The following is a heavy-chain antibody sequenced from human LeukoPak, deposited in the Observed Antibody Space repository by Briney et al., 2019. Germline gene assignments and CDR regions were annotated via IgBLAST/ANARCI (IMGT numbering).Heavy chain of an antibody. J-gene: IGHJ5*02. V-gene: IGHV1-69*05. CDR3: ARGDLEWFSSWFDP. CDR2: IIPIFGTA. CDR1: GGTFSSYA. D-gene: IGHD3-3*01. Sequence: SVKVSCKASGGTFSSYAISWVRQAPGQGLEWMGGIIPIFGTANYAQKFQGRVTITTDESTSTAYMELSRLRSEDTAVYYCARGDLEWFSSWFDPWGQGTLVTVSS.